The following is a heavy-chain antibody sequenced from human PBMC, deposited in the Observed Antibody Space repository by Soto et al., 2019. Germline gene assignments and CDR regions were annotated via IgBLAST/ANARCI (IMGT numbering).Heavy chain of an antibody. J-gene: IGHJ4*02. D-gene: IGHD5-18*01. CDR1: GFTFDDYA. CDR3: VRSKGGYSYGTPFDY. Sequence: EVQLEESGGALVQPGRSLRLSCAASGFTFDDYAMYWVRQVLGKGLEWVSSISWNSGNIGYADSVKGRFTTSRDNGENSLYMQMNILRPEDTALYYCVRSKGGYSYGTPFDYWGQGTLVTVSS. CDR2: ISWNSGNI. V-gene: IGHV3-9*01.